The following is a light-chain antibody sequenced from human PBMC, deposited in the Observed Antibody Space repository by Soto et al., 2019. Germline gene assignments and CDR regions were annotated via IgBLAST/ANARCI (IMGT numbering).Light chain of an antibody. V-gene: IGKV3-15*01. CDR3: QQYNTWWT. CDR1: QSVSNN. Sequence: EIVMTQSPATLSVSPGERATLSCRASQSVSNNLAWYQKKPGQAPRLLIYGASTRATGIPARFSGSGSETEFTLTISSLQSEDFAVYYCQQYNTWWTFGQGTRVEIK. CDR2: GAS. J-gene: IGKJ1*01.